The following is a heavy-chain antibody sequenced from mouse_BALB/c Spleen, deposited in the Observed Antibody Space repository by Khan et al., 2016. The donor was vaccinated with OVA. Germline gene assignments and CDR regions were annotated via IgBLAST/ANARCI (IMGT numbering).Heavy chain of an antibody. D-gene: IGHD1-1*01. J-gene: IGHJ3*01. CDR2: INTYTGEP. Sequence: QIQLVQSGPELKKPGETVKISCKASGYTFTNYGMNWVKQAPGKGLKWMGWINTYTGEPTYADDFKGRFAFSLETSASTAYLQINNLKNEDMATYCGAREGVDAWFAYWGQGTLVTVSA. CDR3: AREGVDAWFAY. CDR1: GYTFTNYG. V-gene: IGHV9-1*02.